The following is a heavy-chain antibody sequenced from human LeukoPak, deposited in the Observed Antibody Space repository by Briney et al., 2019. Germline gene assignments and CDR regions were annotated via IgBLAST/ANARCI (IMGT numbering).Heavy chain of an antibody. D-gene: IGHD5-24*01. CDR2: ISAYNGNT. CDR1: GYTFTSYG. V-gene: IGHV1-18*01. CDR3: VRDGHRLHDYYYYYMDV. J-gene: IGHJ6*03. Sequence: GASVKVSCKASGYTFTSYGISWVRQAPGQGLEWMGWISAYNGNTNYAQKLQGRVTMTTDASTTTAYMELRSLRSDDTAVYYCVRDGHRLHDYYYYYMDVWGKGTTVTVSS.